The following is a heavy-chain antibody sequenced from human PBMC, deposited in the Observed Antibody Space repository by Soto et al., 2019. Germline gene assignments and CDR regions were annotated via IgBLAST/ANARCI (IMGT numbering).Heavy chain of an antibody. CDR2: ITVNGGDS. D-gene: IGHD3-10*01. V-gene: IGHV3-23*01. CDR3: ARGSEDSYPGSRIFDF. J-gene: IGHJ4*02. Sequence: EVQLLVSGGDLVQPGGSLRLSCVASGFTFGSRAMSWVRQAPGEGLEWVSTITVNGGDSKSADSVRGRFAISRDNSKNILYLQMNSLRAEDSAIYYCARGSEDSYPGSRIFDFWGRGTLVSVSS. CDR1: GFTFGSRA.